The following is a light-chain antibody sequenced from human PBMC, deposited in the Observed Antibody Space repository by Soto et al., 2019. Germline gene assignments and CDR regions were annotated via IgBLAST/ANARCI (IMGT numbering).Light chain of an antibody. J-gene: IGKJ2*01. V-gene: IGKV1-39*01. CDR3: QQSHSIPYI. CDR1: QTISTY. CDR2: AAS. Sequence: DIQMTQSPSSLSASVGDRVTITCRASQTISTYLNWYQQKPGKAPKLLIYAASSLQSGVPSRFSGSGSGTEFTLTISSLQPEDFATYFCQQSHSIPYIFGQGTKLQLK.